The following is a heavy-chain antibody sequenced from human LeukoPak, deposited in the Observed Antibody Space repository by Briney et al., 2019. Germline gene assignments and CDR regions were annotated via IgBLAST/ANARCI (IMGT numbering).Heavy chain of an antibody. CDR2: IYTSGST. D-gene: IGHD6-19*01. V-gene: IGHV4-4*08. CDR3: ARSRYSSGSVDY. Sequence: PSETLSLTCTVSGGSISNFYWSWIRQPPGKGLEWIGYIYTSGSTNYNPSLKSRVTISVDTSKNQFSLKLSSVTAADTAVYYCARSRYSSGSVDYWGQGTLVTVSS. J-gene: IGHJ4*02. CDR1: GGSISNFY.